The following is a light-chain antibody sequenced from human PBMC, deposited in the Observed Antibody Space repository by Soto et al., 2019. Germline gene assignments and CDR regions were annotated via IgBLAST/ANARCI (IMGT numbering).Light chain of an antibody. CDR1: QSVTSNY. V-gene: IGKV3-20*01. CDR3: QQYADSPRT. J-gene: IGKJ1*01. Sequence: EIVLTQSPGTLPLSPGERATLSCRASQSVTSNYLAWYQQKPGQAPRLLIYGASSRATGIPDRFSGSGSGTDFTLTISRLDPEDFAVYYCQQYADSPRTFGQGTTMEVK. CDR2: GAS.